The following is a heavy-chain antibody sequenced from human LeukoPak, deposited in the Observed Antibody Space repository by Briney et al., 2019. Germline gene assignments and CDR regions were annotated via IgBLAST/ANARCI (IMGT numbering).Heavy chain of an antibody. CDR2: INAGNGNT. D-gene: IGHD6-13*01. Sequence: ASVKVSCKASGYIFTSYAMHWVRQAPGQRLEWMGWINAGNGNTKYSQKFQGRVTITRDTSASTAYMELSSLRSEDTAVYYCAGSSSYEYFQHWGQGTLVTVSS. CDR3: AGSSSYEYFQH. V-gene: IGHV1-3*01. J-gene: IGHJ1*01. CDR1: GYIFTSYA.